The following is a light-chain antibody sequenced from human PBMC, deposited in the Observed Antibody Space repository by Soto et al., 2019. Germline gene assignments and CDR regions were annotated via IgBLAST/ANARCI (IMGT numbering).Light chain of an antibody. V-gene: IGKV1-5*03. CDR2: EAS. CDR1: QSLDTW. CDR3: QQYSRYPYA. Sequence: DIQVTQSPATLSAYVGDRVTITCRASQSLDTWLAWYQHKQGKAPKLLVYEASTSQNGVPSRFSGSGSGTECTLTISRLQPDDVATYYCQQYSRYPYAFGQGTKLEIK. J-gene: IGKJ2*01.